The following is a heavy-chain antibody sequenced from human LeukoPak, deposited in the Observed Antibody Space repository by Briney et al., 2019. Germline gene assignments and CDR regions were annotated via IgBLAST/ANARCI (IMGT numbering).Heavy chain of an antibody. CDR1: GFTFSSYW. V-gene: IGHV3-74*01. Sequence: GGSLRLSCAASGFTFSSYWMHWVRQAPGKGLVWVSRIKSDGKTNYADSVKGRFTISRDNAKNTVSLQMNSLRAEDTGVYYCARAPSEIGGYYPEYFRHWGQGTLVTVAS. J-gene: IGHJ1*01. CDR3: ARAPSEIGGYYPEYFRH. D-gene: IGHD3-22*01. CDR2: IKSDGKT.